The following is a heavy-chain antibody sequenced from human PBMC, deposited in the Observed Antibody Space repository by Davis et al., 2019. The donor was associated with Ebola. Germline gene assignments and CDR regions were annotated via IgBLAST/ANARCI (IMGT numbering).Heavy chain of an antibody. CDR1: GGTFSSYA. V-gene: IGHV1-69*13. CDR2: IIPIFGTA. D-gene: IGHD4-17*01. Sequence: SVKVSCNASGGTFSSYAISWVRQAPGQGLEWMGGIIPIFGTANYAQKFQGRVTITADESTSTAYMELSSLRSEDTAVYYCARSHHTPVTTMTYFDYWGQGTLVTVSS. CDR3: ARSHHTPVTTMTYFDY. J-gene: IGHJ4*02.